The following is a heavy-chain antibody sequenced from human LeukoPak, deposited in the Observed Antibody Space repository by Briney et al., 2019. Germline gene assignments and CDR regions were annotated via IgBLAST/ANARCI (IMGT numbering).Heavy chain of an antibody. CDR1: GYTFTSYG. CDR2: ISGYNGNT. CDR3: ARDDNYGSGQPDD. Sequence: ASMKVSCKASGYTFTSYGITWVRQAPGQGLEWMGWISGYNGNTNYAQKFQGRVTMTTDTSTSTVYMELRSLRSDDSAVYYCARDDNYGSGQPDDWGQGTLVTVSS. V-gene: IGHV1-18*01. D-gene: IGHD3-10*01. J-gene: IGHJ4*02.